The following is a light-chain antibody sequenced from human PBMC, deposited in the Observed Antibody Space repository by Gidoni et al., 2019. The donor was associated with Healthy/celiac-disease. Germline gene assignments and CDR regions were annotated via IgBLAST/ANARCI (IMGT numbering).Light chain of an antibody. CDR2: KAS. J-gene: IGKJ1*01. V-gene: IGKV1-5*03. CDR3: QQYNSYPGT. Sequence: IQLTLSPSTLSASVGDRVTITCRASQSISSWLAWYQHKPGKAPKLLIYKASSLESGVPSRFSGSGSGTEFTLTISSLQPEDFATYYCQQYNSYPGTFGQGTKVEIK. CDR1: QSISSW.